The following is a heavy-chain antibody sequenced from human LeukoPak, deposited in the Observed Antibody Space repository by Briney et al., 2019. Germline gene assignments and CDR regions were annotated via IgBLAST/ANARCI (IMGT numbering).Heavy chain of an antibody. D-gene: IGHD6-19*01. Sequence: ASVKVSCKASGYTFTSYAMHWVRQAPGQRLEWMGWINAGNGNTKYSQKFQGRVTITRDTSASTAYMELSSLRSEDTAVYYCARDSGIAVAGGGSGDFDYWGQGTLVTVSS. CDR3: ARDSGIAVAGGGSGDFDY. CDR2: INAGNGNT. V-gene: IGHV1-3*01. CDR1: GYTFTSYA. J-gene: IGHJ4*02.